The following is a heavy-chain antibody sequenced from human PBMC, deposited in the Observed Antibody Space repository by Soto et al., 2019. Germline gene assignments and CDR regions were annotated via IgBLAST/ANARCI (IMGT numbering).Heavy chain of an antibody. V-gene: IGHV1-69*01. Sequence: QVQLVQSGAEVQKPGSSVNVSCKASGGTFSSYAISWVRQAPGQGLEWMGGIIPIFGTANFAQKFQGRVTITADESTSTAYMELSSLRSEDTAVYYCARDNTPLRFLEWGNYWGQGTLVTASS. CDR2: IIPIFGTA. CDR3: ARDNTPLRFLEWGNY. D-gene: IGHD3-3*01. J-gene: IGHJ4*02. CDR1: GGTFSSYA.